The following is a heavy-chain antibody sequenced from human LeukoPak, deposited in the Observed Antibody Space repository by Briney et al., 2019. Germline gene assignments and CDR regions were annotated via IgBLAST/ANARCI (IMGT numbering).Heavy chain of an antibody. J-gene: IGHJ6*03. Sequence: GKSLRLSCAASGFTFSTYGMHWVRQAPGKGLEWVALISYDGTDKYYADSVKGRFTISRDNSRNTLYLQMNSLRAEDTAVYYCAKDQGFLESSSMDVWGKGTTVTVSS. V-gene: IGHV3-30*18. CDR1: GFTFSTYG. CDR3: AKDQGFLESSSMDV. CDR2: ISYDGTDK. D-gene: IGHD3-3*01.